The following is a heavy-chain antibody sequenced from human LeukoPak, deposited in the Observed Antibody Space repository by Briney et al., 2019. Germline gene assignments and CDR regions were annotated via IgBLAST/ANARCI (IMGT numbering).Heavy chain of an antibody. CDR2: LSGNGAST. V-gene: IGHV3-23*01. CDR3: AKESHGYYFDY. CDR1: GFTFTNYA. Sequence: GGSLRLSCAASGFTFTNYAMSWVCRAPGKGLEWVSALSGNGASTYYADSVKGRFTISRDNSKNTLYLQMSSLRAEDTAVYYCAKESHGYYFDYWGQGTLVTVSS. J-gene: IGHJ4*02. D-gene: IGHD3-10*01.